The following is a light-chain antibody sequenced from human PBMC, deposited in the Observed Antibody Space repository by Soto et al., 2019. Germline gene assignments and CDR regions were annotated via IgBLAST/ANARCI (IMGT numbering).Light chain of an antibody. J-gene: IGKJ4*01. Sequence: EIVLTQSPATLSLSPGERATLSCRASQSVSSYLAWYQQKPGQAPRLLIYDASNRATGTPARFSGSGSGTDFTLTISSLEPEDFAVYYCHQRSNWLTFGGGTKVEIK. CDR1: QSVSSY. V-gene: IGKV3-11*01. CDR3: HQRSNWLT. CDR2: DAS.